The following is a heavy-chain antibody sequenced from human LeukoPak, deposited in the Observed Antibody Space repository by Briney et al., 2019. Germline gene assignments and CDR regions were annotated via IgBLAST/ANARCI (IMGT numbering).Heavy chain of an antibody. J-gene: IGHJ4*02. CDR1: GCTFSSYA. CDR3: AKGKRIPIFGVVTPRGPPDY. D-gene: IGHD3-3*01. Sequence: GGSLRLSCAAAGCTFSSYAMSWVRQAPGKGLEWVSAISGSGGGTYYADSVKRRFPIFRDNSKNTMYLQMNSRRAEDTAVYYCAKGKRIPIFGVVTPRGPPDYWGQGTLVPVSS. V-gene: IGHV3-23*01. CDR2: ISGSGGGT.